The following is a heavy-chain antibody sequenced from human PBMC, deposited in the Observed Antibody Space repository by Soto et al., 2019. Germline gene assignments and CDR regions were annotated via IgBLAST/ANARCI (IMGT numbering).Heavy chain of an antibody. Sequence: QVPLQQWGAGLLKPSETLSLPCAVYGGSFSGYYWCWIRQPPGKGLEWIGEINHSGSTNYNPSLKGRVTISVDTSKNQFSLKLSSVTAADTAVYYCARGGLCAASTLFDYWGQGTLVTVSS. CDR3: ARGGLCAASTLFDY. CDR2: INHSGST. D-gene: IGHD3-10*02. CDR1: GGSFSGYY. J-gene: IGHJ4*02. V-gene: IGHV4-34*01.